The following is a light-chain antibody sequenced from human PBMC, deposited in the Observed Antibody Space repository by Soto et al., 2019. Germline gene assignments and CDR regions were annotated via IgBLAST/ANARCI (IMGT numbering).Light chain of an antibody. Sequence: EIVMTQSPATLSVSPGERATRSCRASQNIASNLAWYQQKPGQAPRLLIYSASTRATGIPARFSGSGSGTEFTLTISSLQSEDFAVYYCQQFNNWPPITFGQGTRLEIK. CDR1: QNIASN. V-gene: IGKV3-15*01. CDR3: QQFNNWPPIT. CDR2: SAS. J-gene: IGKJ5*01.